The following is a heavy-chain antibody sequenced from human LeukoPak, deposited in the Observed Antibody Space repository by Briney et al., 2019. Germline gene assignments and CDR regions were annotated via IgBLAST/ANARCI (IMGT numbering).Heavy chain of an antibody. Sequence: GGSLRLSCAASGFTFSSYGMHWVRQAPGKGLEWVAFIRYDGSNKYYADSVKGRFTISRDNSKNTLYLQMNSLRAEDTAVYYCAKLPPAASRGVIAFDIWGQGTMVTVSS. V-gene: IGHV3-30*02. J-gene: IGHJ3*02. CDR2: IRYDGSNK. CDR3: AKLPPAASRGVIAFDI. CDR1: GFTFSSYG. D-gene: IGHD2-2*01.